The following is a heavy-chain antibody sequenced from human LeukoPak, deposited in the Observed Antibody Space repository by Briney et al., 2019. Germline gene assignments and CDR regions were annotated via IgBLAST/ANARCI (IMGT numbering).Heavy chain of an antibody. J-gene: IGHJ4*02. Sequence: GGSLRLSCTASGFNLGGHDMRWVRQTTGDGLEWVAAVSAGHHAFYAGSVKGRFTVSREDAKNSLYLQMNSLRAGDTAVYYCVREARGYHYTYFDYWGQGSLVTVSS. CDR2: VSAGHHA. V-gene: IGHV3-13*01. CDR1: GFNLGGHD. D-gene: IGHD5-18*01. CDR3: VREARGYHYTYFDY.